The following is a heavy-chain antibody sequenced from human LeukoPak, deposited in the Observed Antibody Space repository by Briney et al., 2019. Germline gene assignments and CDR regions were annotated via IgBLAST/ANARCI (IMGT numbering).Heavy chain of an antibody. Sequence: GGSLRLSCAASGFTFSTYSMNWVRQAPGKGLEWVSSIGGSSTSIHYADSVKGRFTISRDNAKSSLYLQMNSLRAEDAAVYYCARDLGGDYGEAFDIWGQGTMVTVSS. CDR1: GFTFSTYS. CDR2: IGGSSTSI. J-gene: IGHJ3*02. V-gene: IGHV3-21*01. CDR3: ARDLGGDYGEAFDI. D-gene: IGHD4-17*01.